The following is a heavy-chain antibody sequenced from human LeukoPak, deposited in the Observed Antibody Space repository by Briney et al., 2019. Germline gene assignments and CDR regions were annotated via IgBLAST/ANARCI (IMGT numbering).Heavy chain of an antibody. Sequence: PGGSLRLSCAASGFTFNYYAMSWIRQAPGKGLEWVSGISDNEGTTYYTDSVKGRFTISRDNTKNTVYLQMNNLRADDTAVYFCARHDSFIPYWGQGTLVTVSS. CDR1: GFTFNYYA. CDR3: ARHDSFIPY. V-gene: IGHV3-23*01. D-gene: IGHD5-18*01. J-gene: IGHJ4*02. CDR2: ISDNEGTT.